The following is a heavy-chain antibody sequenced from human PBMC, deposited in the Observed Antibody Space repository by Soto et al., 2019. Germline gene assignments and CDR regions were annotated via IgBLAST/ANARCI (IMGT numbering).Heavy chain of an antibody. V-gene: IGHV1-46*01. CDR3: ATSVNSAMAFDY. Sequence: GASVKVSCKASGYTFTHYYIHWVRQAPGQGLEWMGIINPNGGITTYAQKFRAGFSMTRDTSTSTVYPELSSLRSEDSALYYCATSVNSAMAFDYWGQGTLVTVSS. J-gene: IGHJ4*02. CDR2: INPNGGIT. CDR1: GYTFTHYY. D-gene: IGHD5-18*01.